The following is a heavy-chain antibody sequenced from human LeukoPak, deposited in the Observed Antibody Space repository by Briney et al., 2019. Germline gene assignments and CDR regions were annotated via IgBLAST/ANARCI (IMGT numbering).Heavy chain of an antibody. D-gene: IGHD3-10*01. J-gene: IGHJ5*02. CDR2: IYYTGNT. V-gene: IGHV4-61*01. Sequence: KPTETLSLTCTVSVGSVSSDSYYWSWIRQPPGKGLEWIGYIYYTGNTNYNPSLKSRVTISVDTSKNQFSLKLSSVTAADTAVYYCARGSSGNYYNYYFDPWGQGTLVTVSS. CDR3: ARGSSGNYYNYYFDP. CDR1: VGSVSSDSYY.